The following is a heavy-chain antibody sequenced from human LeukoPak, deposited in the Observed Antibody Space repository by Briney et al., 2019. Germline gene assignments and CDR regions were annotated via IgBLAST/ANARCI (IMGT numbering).Heavy chain of an antibody. Sequence: SETLSLTCTVSGYSISSGYYWGWIRQPPGKGLEWIGSIYHSGSTYYNPSLKSRVTISVDTSKNQFSLKLSSVTAADTAVYYCARGRHNRPAPKNWNDGRSYYYYMDVWGKGTTVTISS. D-gene: IGHD1-1*01. CDR3: ARGRHNRPAPKNWNDGRSYYYYMDV. J-gene: IGHJ6*03. CDR1: GYSISSGYY. CDR2: IYHSGST. V-gene: IGHV4-38-2*02.